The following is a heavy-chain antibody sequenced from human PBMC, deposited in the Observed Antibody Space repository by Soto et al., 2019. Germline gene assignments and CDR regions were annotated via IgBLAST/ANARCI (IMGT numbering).Heavy chain of an antibody. Sequence: QVQLVQSGAEVKKPGSSVKVSCQTSGGTFTTSTISCVRQAPGQGLEWMGGIIPVFGTPSYAQKFQGRVTMIADKSSSTAYMELRNLRSEDTAMYYCARPADYVSGFSQWGQGTLVTVSS. D-gene: IGHD3-16*01. J-gene: IGHJ4*02. CDR3: ARPADYVSGFSQ. CDR2: IIPVFGTP. V-gene: IGHV1-69*06. CDR1: GGTFTTST.